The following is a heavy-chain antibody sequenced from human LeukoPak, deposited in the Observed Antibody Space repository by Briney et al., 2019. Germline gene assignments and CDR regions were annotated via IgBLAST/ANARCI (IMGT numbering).Heavy chain of an antibody. V-gene: IGHV3-7*01. CDR1: GFTFSSHW. Sequence: PGGSLRLSCVASGFTFSSHWMSWVRQAPGKGLEWVANIKQDGSEKYYVDSVKGRFTISRDNAKNSLYLQMNSLRAEDTAVYYCARVMGNSGFYFDYWGQGTLVTVSS. CDR3: ARVMGNSGFYFDY. CDR2: IKQDGSEK. J-gene: IGHJ4*02. D-gene: IGHD2/OR15-2a*01.